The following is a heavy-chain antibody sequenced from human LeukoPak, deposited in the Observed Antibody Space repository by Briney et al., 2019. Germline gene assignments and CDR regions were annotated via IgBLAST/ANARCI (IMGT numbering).Heavy chain of an antibody. CDR2: IWSDGSNK. V-gene: IGHV3-33*01. CDR1: GFTFSSYG. CDR3: ARGSGSFSGGFDY. J-gene: IGHJ4*02. Sequence: GGSLRLSCAASGFTFSSYGMHWVRQTPGKGLEWVAVIWSDGSNKYYADSVKGRFTISRDNSKNRLYLQMNSLRAEDTAVYYCARGSGSFSGGFDYWGQGTLVTVSS. D-gene: IGHD1-26*01.